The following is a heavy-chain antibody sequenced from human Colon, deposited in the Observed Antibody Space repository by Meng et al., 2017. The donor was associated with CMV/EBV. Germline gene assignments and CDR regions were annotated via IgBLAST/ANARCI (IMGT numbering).Heavy chain of an antibody. Sequence: CAAYGCTVSSYWMHWVRQAPGKGLVWVSRINSDGSSTSYADSVKGRFTISRDNAKNTLYLQMNSLRADDTTVYYCARGRAYMGFDYWGQGTLVTVSS. CDR3: ARGRAYMGFDY. D-gene: IGHD1-26*01. CDR2: INSDGSST. CDR1: GCTVSSYW. J-gene: IGHJ4*02. V-gene: IGHV3-74*01.